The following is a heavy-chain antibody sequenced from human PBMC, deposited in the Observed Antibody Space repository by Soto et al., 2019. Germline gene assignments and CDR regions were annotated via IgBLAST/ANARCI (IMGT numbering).Heavy chain of an antibody. D-gene: IGHD4-17*01. CDR3: ARTAYSDYFYYYCIDV. CDR2: INSDGRIT. J-gene: IGHJ6*03. V-gene: IGHV3-74*01. Sequence: EVQLVESGGGLVQPGGSLRLSCAASGFTVSSYWMHWVRQSPGKGLVWVSRINSDGRITNYADSVKGRFTISSDNAKNTLYLQMISLRAEHTAVYYCARTAYSDYFYYYCIDVWGKGTTVTGAS. CDR1: GFTVSSYW.